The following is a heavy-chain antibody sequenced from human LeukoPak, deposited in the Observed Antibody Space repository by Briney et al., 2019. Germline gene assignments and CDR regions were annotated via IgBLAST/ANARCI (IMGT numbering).Heavy chain of an antibody. CDR3: ARGLKRGATLDN. V-gene: IGHV4-34*01. Sequence: SETLSLTCAVYGGSFSGYYWSWIRQPPGKGLEWIGEINHSGSTNYNPSLKSRVTISVDTSKNQFSLKLSSVTAADTAVYYCARGLKRGATLDNWGQGTLVTVSS. CDR2: INHSGST. D-gene: IGHD1-26*01. J-gene: IGHJ4*02. CDR1: GGSFSGYY.